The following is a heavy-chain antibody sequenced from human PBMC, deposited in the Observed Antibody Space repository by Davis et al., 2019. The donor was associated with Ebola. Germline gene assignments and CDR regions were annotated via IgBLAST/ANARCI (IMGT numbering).Heavy chain of an antibody. CDR2: ISAYNGNT. J-gene: IGHJ4*02. V-gene: IGHV1-18*01. CDR3: ASFKAAAGNAY. D-gene: IGHD6-13*01. Sequence: ASVKVSCKASGGTFSSYAISWVRQAPGQGLEWMGWISAYNGNTNYAQKLQGRVTMTTDTSTSTAYMELRSLRSDDTAVYYCASFKAAAGNAYWGQGTLVTVSS. CDR1: GGTFSSYA.